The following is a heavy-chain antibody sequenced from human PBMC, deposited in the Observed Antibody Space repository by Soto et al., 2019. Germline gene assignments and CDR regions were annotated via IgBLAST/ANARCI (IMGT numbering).Heavy chain of an antibody. V-gene: IGHV4-31*03. D-gene: IGHD3-10*01. CDR1: GGSISSGGNY. CDR3: ARALMVRGVNYYYGMDV. J-gene: IGHJ6*02. Sequence: QVQLQESGPGLVKSSQTLSLTCTVSGGSISSGGNYWSWIRQHPGKRLEWIGYIYHSGSTYYNPSRRRRVTISVDTSKNQFSLKLNSVTAADTAVYYCARALMVRGVNYYYGMDVWGQGSTVTVPS. CDR2: IYHSGST.